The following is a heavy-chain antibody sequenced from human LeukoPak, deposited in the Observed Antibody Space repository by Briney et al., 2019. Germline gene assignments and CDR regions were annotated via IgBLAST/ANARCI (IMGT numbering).Heavy chain of an antibody. D-gene: IGHD3-22*01. V-gene: IGHV1-69*05. CDR1: GYTFTGYY. Sequence: SVKVSCKASGYTFTGYYMHWVRQAPGQGLEWMGWINPIFGTANYAQKFQGRVTITTDESTSTAYMELSSLRSEDTAVYYCARGEYDSYHYWGQGTLVTVSS. J-gene: IGHJ4*02. CDR2: INPIFGTA. CDR3: ARGEYDSYHY.